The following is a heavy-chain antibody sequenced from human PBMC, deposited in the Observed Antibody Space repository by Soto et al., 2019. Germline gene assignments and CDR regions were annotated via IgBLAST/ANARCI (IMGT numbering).Heavy chain of an antibody. CDR2: ISSKGVGT. V-gene: IGHV3-64*01. Sequence: EVQLAESGGGLAQPGGAPRLSRGGHGFTLRGYAKDWGRQASGEGLEYVSGISSKGVGTYYANSVQGRFTISRDNSKNTVYLQMGSLRPEDMAVYYCARRARPDFYYMAVWGKGTTVTVS. CDR1: GFTLRGYA. D-gene: IGHD6-6*01. CDR3: ARRARPDFYYMAV. J-gene: IGHJ6*03.